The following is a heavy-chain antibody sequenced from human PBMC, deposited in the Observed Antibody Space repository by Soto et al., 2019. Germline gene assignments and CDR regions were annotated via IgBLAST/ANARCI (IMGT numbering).Heavy chain of an antibody. CDR1: GYSINTYNW. CDR2: IYYTGTT. Sequence: SETLSLTCAVPGYSINTYNWWAWIRQPPGKGLEWIGYIYYTGTTYYSLSLKSRVTMSVDTSKNQFSLKLTSVTAADTAVYYCATTNWSHNLFGPWGQGTLVTVSS. CDR3: ATTNWSHNLFGP. D-gene: IGHD1-1*01. V-gene: IGHV4-28*01. J-gene: IGHJ5*02.